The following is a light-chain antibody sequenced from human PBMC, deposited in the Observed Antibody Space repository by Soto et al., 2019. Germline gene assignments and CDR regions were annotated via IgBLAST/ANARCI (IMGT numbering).Light chain of an antibody. CDR3: QQSYSTRWT. CDR1: QSISSY. Sequence: DIQMTQSPSSLSASVGDRVTITCRASQSISSYLNWYQQKPGKAPKLLIYAASSLQSGVPSRFSGSGSGTDFTLTISSLQPEDFATYYCQQSYSTRWTLGQGTKVDI. V-gene: IGKV1-39*01. CDR2: AAS. J-gene: IGKJ1*01.